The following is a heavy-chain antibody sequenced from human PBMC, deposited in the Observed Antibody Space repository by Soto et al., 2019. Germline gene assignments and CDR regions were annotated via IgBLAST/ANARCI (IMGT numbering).Heavy chain of an antibody. Sequence: EVQLLESGGGLVQPGGSLRLSCAASGFTFSSYAMSWVRQAPGKGLEWVSALSGSGGSTYYADSVKGRFTISSDNSKNALYLQMNSLRAADTAVYYCAKDTAAGPFDYWGQGTLVTVSS. J-gene: IGHJ4*02. V-gene: IGHV3-23*01. CDR2: LSGSGGST. CDR1: GFTFSSYA. CDR3: AKDTAAGPFDY. D-gene: IGHD6-13*01.